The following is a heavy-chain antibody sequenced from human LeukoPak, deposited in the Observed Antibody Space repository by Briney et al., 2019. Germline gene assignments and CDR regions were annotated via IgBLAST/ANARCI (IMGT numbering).Heavy chain of an antibody. CDR2: IRYDGSNK. CDR1: GFTFSSYG. Sequence: GGSLRLSCAASGFTFSSYGMHWVRQAPGKGLEWVAFIRYDGSNKYYTDSVKGRFTISRDNSKNTLYLQMNSLRAEDTAVYYCAKGRGWEASYYYYYMDVWGKGTTVTVSS. D-gene: IGHD1-26*01. J-gene: IGHJ6*03. CDR3: AKGRGWEASYYYYYMDV. V-gene: IGHV3-30*02.